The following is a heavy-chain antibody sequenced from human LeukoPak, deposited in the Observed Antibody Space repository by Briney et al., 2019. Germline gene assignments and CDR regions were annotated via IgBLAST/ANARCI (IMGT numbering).Heavy chain of an antibody. D-gene: IGHD3-10*01. J-gene: IGHJ5*02. CDR2: IYHSGST. Sequence: SETLSLTCTVSGYSISSGYYWGWIRQPPGKGLEWIGSIYHSGSTYYNPSLKSRVTISVDTSKNQFSLKLSPVTAADTAVYYCARDNAYYGSGRNNWFDPWGQGTLVTVSS. V-gene: IGHV4-38-2*02. CDR1: GYSISSGYY. CDR3: ARDNAYYGSGRNNWFDP.